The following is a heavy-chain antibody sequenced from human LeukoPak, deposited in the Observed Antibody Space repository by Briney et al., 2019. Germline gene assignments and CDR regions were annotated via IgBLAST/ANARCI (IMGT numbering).Heavy chain of an antibody. D-gene: IGHD1-26*01. V-gene: IGHV3-30*04. J-gene: IGHJ4*02. CDR2: VADDEKTI. CDR3: ARERQSGGTPFDY. Sequence: GGSLRLSCVASGFTFTGHSMHWVRQAPGKGLEWVAVVADDEKTIFYADSLKGRFTVSRDNSKNTVYLQMNSLRDEDTAVYYCARERQSGGTPFDYWGQGSLVTVSS. CDR1: GFTFTGHS.